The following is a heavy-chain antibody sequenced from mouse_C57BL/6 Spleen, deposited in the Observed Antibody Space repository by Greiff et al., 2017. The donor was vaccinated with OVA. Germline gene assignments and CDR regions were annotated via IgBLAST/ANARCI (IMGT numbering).Heavy chain of an antibody. Sequence: QVQLKQSGAELMKPGASVKLSCKATGYTFTGYWIEWVKQRPGHGLEWIGEILPGSGSTNYNEKFKGKATFTADTSSNTAYMQLSSLTTEDSAIYYGATQGYDYDGGFAYWGQGTLVTVSA. V-gene: IGHV1-9*01. J-gene: IGHJ3*01. CDR2: ILPGSGST. CDR1: GYTFTGYW. D-gene: IGHD2-4*01. CDR3: ATQGYDYDGGFAY.